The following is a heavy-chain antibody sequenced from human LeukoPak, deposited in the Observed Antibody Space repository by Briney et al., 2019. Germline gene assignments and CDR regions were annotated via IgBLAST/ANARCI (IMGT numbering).Heavy chain of an antibody. V-gene: IGHV4-39*07. CDR2: IYYSGTT. Sequence: PSETLSLTCTVSGDSISSSNYFWAWIRQPPGKGLEWIGSIYYSGTTYYNPPLKSRVTISVDTSKDQFSLRLSSVTAADTAVYYCARGEHNWNYGGALVSWFDPWGQGTLVTVSS. CDR1: GDSISSSNYF. CDR3: ARGEHNWNYGGALVSWFDP. J-gene: IGHJ5*02. D-gene: IGHD1-7*01.